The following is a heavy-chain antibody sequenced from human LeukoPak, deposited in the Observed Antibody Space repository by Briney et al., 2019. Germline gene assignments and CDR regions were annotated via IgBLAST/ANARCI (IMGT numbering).Heavy chain of an antibody. D-gene: IGHD6-13*01. CDR1: GGSISSYY. CDR2: IYYSGST. J-gene: IGHJ4*02. CDR3: ARGPVAGTNVFDY. V-gene: IGHV4-59*01. Sequence: PETLSLTWTVAGGSISSYYWSWIRQPPGKGLEWIGYIYYSGSTNYNPSLKSRVTISVDTSKNQFSLKLSSVTAADTAVYYCARGPVAGTNVFDYRGQGTLVTVSS.